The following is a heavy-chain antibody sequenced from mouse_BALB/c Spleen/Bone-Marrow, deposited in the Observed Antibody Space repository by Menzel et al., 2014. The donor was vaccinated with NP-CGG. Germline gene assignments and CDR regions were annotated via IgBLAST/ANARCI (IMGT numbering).Heavy chain of an antibody. J-gene: IGHJ4*01. CDR1: GYTFTDYA. Sequence: QVQLKESGAELVRPGVSVKISCKGSGYTFTDYAIHWVKQSHAKSLEWIGLISSYYGDASYNQKFKGMATMTVDKSSSTAYMELARLTSEDSAIYYCARSGKRRKALYYWGQGTSVTVSS. CDR3: ARSGKRRKALYY. V-gene: IGHV1S137*01. CDR2: ISSYYGDA.